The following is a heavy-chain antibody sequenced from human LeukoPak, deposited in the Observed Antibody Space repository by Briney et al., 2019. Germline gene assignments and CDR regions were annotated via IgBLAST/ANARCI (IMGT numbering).Heavy chain of an antibody. V-gene: IGHV1-2*02. CDR1: GYTFTDYY. CDR2: INPNSGDT. J-gene: IGHJ4*02. Sequence: ASVKVSCKASGYTFTDYYMHWVRQAPGQGLEWMGWINPNSGDTNYAQKFQGRVTMTRDTSITTAYMELSRLRFDDTAVYFCASYSGYSYGFDYWGQGTLVTVSS. CDR3: ASYSGYSYGFDY. D-gene: IGHD5-18*01.